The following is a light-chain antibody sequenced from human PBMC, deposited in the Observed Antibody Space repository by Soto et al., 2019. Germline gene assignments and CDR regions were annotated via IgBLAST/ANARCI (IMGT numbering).Light chain of an antibody. CDR1: QSISSY. J-gene: IGKJ2*01. Sequence: DIQMTQSPSSLSASVGDRVTITCRASQSISSYLNWYQQKPGKAPKLLIYAASSLQSGVPSRFNVSGSGTDVTLTISSLQPEYFATYYWQQSYSTPYTFGQGTKLEIK. CDR3: QQSYSTPYT. CDR2: AAS. V-gene: IGKV1-39*01.